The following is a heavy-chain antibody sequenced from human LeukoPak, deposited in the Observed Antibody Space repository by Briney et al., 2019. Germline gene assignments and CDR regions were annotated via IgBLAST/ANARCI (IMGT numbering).Heavy chain of an antibody. CDR3: AKDIRVWGSYRYPCLDY. D-gene: IGHD3-16*02. CDR2: ISYDGDNK. J-gene: IGHJ4*02. Sequence: GGSLRLSCAASGFSFSSYGMHWVRQAPGKGLEGVAVISYDGDNKYYADSVNGRFTISRDNSKNTLSLQMDSLRAEDTAVYYCAKDIRVWGSYRYPCLDYWGQGTLVTVSA. V-gene: IGHV3-30*18. CDR1: GFSFSSYG.